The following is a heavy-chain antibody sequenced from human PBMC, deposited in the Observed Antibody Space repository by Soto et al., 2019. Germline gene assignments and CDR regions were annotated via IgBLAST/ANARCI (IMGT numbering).Heavy chain of an antibody. D-gene: IGHD3-10*01. Sequence: QMQLVQSGAEVKERGSSVKISCKTSGGTFNTYALTWVRQAPGQGLEWIGGIIPIFGIKNVAQRVQGRVTNNADESPTTAYMEMTSLRTDDTAVYYCAKEAGDHWGQGTQVTVSS. V-gene: IGHV1-69*01. CDR3: AKEAGDH. CDR2: IIPIFGIK. CDR1: GGTFNTYA. J-gene: IGHJ4*02.